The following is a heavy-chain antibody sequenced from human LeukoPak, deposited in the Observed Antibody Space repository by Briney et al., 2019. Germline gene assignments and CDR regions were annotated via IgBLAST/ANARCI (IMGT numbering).Heavy chain of an antibody. CDR3: ARRRTIGDYDY. CDR2: ISYDGSSA. J-gene: IGHJ4*02. Sequence: VPLGGSLSLSCVASGFTFSNYWMHWVRPAPGKGLMWAALISYDGSSADHADSVKGRFTISRDNAKNTLYLQMNSLRVEDTGVYYCARRRTIGDYDYWGQGTLVTVSS. V-gene: IGHV3-74*01. CDR1: GFTFSNYW. D-gene: IGHD3-16*01.